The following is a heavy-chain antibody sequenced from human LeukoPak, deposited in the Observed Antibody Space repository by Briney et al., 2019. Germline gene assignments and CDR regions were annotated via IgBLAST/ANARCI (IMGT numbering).Heavy chain of an antibody. D-gene: IGHD5-24*01. J-gene: IGHJ4*02. CDR3: ARVRDGRPPDY. CDR1: GYTFTSYG. V-gene: IGHV1-18*04. Sequence: VASVKVSCKASGYTFTSYGISWVRQAPGQGLEWMGWISAYNGNTNYAQKLQGRVTMTTDTSTSTAYMELGSLRSDDTAVYYCARVRDGRPPDYWGQGTLVTVSS. CDR2: ISAYNGNT.